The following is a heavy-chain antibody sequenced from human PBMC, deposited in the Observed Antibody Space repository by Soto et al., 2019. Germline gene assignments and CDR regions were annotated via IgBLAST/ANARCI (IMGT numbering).Heavy chain of an antibody. Sequence: QVQLQESGPGLVKPSQTLSLTCTVSGGSISSGDYYWSWIRQPPGKGLEWIGYIYDSGSTYYNSSLKSRFNITLDPSKNQFSLKLTSVTAADTAVYYCARDNGVGPWGQGTLVTVSS. CDR1: GGSISSGDYY. CDR3: ARDNGVGP. V-gene: IGHV4-30-4*01. CDR2: IYDSGST. D-gene: IGHD2-8*01. J-gene: IGHJ5*02.